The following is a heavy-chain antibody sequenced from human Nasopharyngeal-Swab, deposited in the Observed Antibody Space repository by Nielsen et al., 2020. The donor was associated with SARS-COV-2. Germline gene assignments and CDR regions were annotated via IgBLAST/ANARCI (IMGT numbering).Heavy chain of an antibody. Sequence: GESLKISCAASGFTFSSYGMHWVRQAPGKGLEWVAVISYDGSKKYYADAVKGRFTISRDNSKNTLYLQMNSLRGEDTAVYYCTRVDVHDAFDMWGQGTMVTVSS. CDR2: ISYDGSKK. J-gene: IGHJ3*02. D-gene: IGHD3-16*01. CDR3: TRVDVHDAFDM. V-gene: IGHV3-30*03. CDR1: GFTFSSYG.